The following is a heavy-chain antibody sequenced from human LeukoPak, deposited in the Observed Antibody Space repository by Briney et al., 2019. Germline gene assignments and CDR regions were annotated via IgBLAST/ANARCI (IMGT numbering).Heavy chain of an antibody. CDR1: GFTFTRYT. V-gene: IGHV3-30*04. CDR2: VLYNGSKK. J-gene: IGHJ4*02. D-gene: IGHD2-21*01. Sequence: GGSLRLSSAASGFTFTRYTMHWVRQAPGKGLEWVALVLYNGSKKYYADSVKGRFTLSRDSSKNTLSLEMNALRADDTAVYYCVRDNYGGILDFWGQGTLVTVSS. CDR3: VRDNYGGILDF.